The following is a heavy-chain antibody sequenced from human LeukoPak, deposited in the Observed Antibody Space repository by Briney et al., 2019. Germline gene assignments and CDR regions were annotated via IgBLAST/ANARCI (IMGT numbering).Heavy chain of an antibody. D-gene: IGHD3-10*01. CDR3: ARRGSGSYLDFDY. J-gene: IGHJ4*02. Sequence: GESLKISCQGSGYSFTNYRISWVRQMPGKGLEWMGRINPIDSYTKYSPSFQGHVTILVDKSINTAYLQWSSLKASDTAIYYCARRGSGSYLDFDYWGQGTVVTVSS. CDR1: GYSFTNYR. CDR2: INPIDSYT. V-gene: IGHV5-10-1*01.